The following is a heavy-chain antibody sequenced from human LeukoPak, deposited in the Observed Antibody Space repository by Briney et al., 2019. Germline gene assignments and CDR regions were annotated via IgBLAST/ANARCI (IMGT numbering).Heavy chain of an antibody. CDR3: TRGGPGNRLSN. Sequence: SETLSLPCAVYGGSFSGYYWSWIRQPPGKGLEWIGEINNSGNINYNPSLKSRVTTSVDTSKNQLSLKVYSVTAADTAVYYCTRGGPGNRLSNWGQGTLVTVSS. J-gene: IGHJ4*02. CDR2: INNSGNI. D-gene: IGHD1-14*01. CDR1: GGSFSGYY. V-gene: IGHV4-34*01.